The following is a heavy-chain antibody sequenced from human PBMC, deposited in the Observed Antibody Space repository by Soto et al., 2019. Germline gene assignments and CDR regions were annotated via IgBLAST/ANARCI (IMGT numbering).Heavy chain of an antibody. CDR2: IIPIFGTT. V-gene: IGHV1-69*01. D-gene: IGHD3-16*02. J-gene: IGHJ4*02. CDR3: SSNNRGSYHFAY. CDR1: GGTFRSYA. Sequence: VPLVQSGAEVKKPGSSVKVSCKASGGTFRSYAISWVRQAPGQGLEWMGGIIPIFGTTNHAQKFQGRVTIIADESTTTAYMELDSLRSEDTVVYYCSSNNRGSYHFAYWGQGTVVTVSS.